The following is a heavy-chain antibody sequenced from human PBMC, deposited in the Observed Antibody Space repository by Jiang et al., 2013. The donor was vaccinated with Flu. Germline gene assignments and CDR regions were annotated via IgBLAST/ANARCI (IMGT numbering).Heavy chain of an antibody. V-gene: IGHV4-34*01. CDR2: HSGST. J-gene: IGHJ4*02. D-gene: IGHD2-2*01. CDR3: ARLVPAAMGSHGVDY. Sequence: HSGSTNYNPSLKSRVTISVDTSKNQFSLKLSSVTAADTAVYYCARLVPAAMGSHGVDYWGQGTLVTVSS.